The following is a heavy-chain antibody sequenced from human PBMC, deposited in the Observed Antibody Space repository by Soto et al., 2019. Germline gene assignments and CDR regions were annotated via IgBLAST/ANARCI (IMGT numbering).Heavy chain of an antibody. Sequence: GGSLRLSCAASGFTLSSYSMNWVRQAPGKGLEWVSSISSSSSYIYYADSVKGRFTISRDNAKNSLYLQMNSLRAEDTAVYYCARRSSPYYYYGMDVWGQGTTVTVSS. CDR2: ISSSSSYI. CDR3: ARRSSPYYYYGMDV. J-gene: IGHJ6*02. D-gene: IGHD6-6*01. V-gene: IGHV3-21*01. CDR1: GFTLSSYS.